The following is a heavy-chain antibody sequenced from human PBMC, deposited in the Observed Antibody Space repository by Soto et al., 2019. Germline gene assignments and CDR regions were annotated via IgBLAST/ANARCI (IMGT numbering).Heavy chain of an antibody. CDR2: IYYSGST. V-gene: IGHV4-39*07. CDR1: GGSISSSSYY. Sequence: SETLSLTCTVSGGSISSSSYYWGWIRQPPGKGLEWIGSIYYSGSTYYNPSLKSRVTISVDTSKNQFSLKLSSVTAADTAVYYCARDLYCSSTSCYRDRYYYYGMDGWGQGTTVTVSS. J-gene: IGHJ6*02. D-gene: IGHD2-2*01. CDR3: ARDLYCSSTSCYRDRYYYYGMDG.